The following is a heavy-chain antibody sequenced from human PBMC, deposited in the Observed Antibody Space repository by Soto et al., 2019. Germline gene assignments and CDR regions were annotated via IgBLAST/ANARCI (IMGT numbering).Heavy chain of an antibody. CDR1: GYTFTSYY. J-gene: IGHJ6*02. V-gene: IGHV1-46*01. Sequence: ASVKVSCKASGYTFTSYYMHWVRQAPGQGLEWMGIINPSGGSTSYAQKFQGRVTMTRDTSTSTVYMELSSLRSEDTAVYYCARDFGGSGSYLSQYYYNYAMDVRGQGT. CDR3: ARDFGGSGSYLSQYYYNYAMDV. D-gene: IGHD3-10*01. CDR2: INPSGGST.